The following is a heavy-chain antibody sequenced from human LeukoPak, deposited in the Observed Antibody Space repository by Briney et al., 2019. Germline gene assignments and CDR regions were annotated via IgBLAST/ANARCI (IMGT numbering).Heavy chain of an antibody. Sequence: GGSLRLSRAASGFTFSSYAMHWVRQAPGTGLEWVAVISFDGSNTHYADSVKGRFTISRDNSKNTLYLQMNSLRADDTAVYYCARDQGWLRAFDYWGQGTLVPVSS. D-gene: IGHD5-12*01. CDR3: ARDQGWLRAFDY. CDR2: ISFDGSNT. J-gene: IGHJ4*02. V-gene: IGHV3-30-3*01. CDR1: GFTFSSYA.